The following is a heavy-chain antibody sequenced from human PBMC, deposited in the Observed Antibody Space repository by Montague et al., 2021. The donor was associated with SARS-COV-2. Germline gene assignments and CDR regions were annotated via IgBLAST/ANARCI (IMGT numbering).Heavy chain of an antibody. CDR2: IYYSGTT. Sequence: SETLSLTCTVSGGSISSTTYYWGWIRQPPGKGLEWIGSIYYSGTTYYNPSLKGRVTMSIDTSKNQFSLKLRPVTAAETAVFYCATVAETETEGGIDYWGQGALVTVSS. D-gene: IGHD2-15*01. V-gene: IGHV4-39*01. J-gene: IGHJ4*02. CDR1: GGSISSTTYY. CDR3: ATVAETETEGGIDY.